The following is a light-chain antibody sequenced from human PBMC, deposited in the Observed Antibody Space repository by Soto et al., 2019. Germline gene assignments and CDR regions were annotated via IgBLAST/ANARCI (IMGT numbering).Light chain of an antibody. CDR1: QTISNY. CDR3: QQTYSAAWT. J-gene: IGKJ1*01. CDR2: GAS. Sequence: DIQMTQSPSSLSASVGDRVTITCRARQTISNYLNWYQQKPGKAPNLLIYGASSLQSGVPARFSGSGSGTDFNLNISSLQPEDFATYYCQQTYSAAWTFGQGTKVEIK. V-gene: IGKV1-39*01.